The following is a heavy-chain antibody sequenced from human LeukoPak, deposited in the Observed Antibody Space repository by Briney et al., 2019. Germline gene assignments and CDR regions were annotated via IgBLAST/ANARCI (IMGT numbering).Heavy chain of an antibody. Sequence: PSETLSLTCTVSGGSISSYYWSWIRQPPGKGLEWIGYIYYSGSTNYNPSLKSRVTISVDTSKNQFSLKLSSVTAADTAVYYCARRVDVGAFDIWGQGTMVTVSS. V-gene: IGHV4-59*08. CDR3: ARRVDVGAFDI. J-gene: IGHJ3*02. CDR1: GGSISSYY. CDR2: IYYSGST. D-gene: IGHD1-26*01.